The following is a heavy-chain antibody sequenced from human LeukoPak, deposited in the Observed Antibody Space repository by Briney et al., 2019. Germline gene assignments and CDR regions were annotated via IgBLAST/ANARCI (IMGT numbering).Heavy chain of an antibody. CDR1: GYIFTDYA. CDR3: ARGRGTSGSNRDFYYYYYMDV. J-gene: IGHJ6*03. Sequence: ASVKVSYKASGYIFTDYAIHWLRQAPGQRPEWMGWMNAGNGNTKYSQKFQGRITLIRDTSAATAYMELSSLRHDDLAVYYCARGRGTSGSNRDFYYYYYMDVWGKGTTVTVSS. V-gene: IGHV1-3*01. CDR2: MNAGNGNT. D-gene: IGHD2-15*01.